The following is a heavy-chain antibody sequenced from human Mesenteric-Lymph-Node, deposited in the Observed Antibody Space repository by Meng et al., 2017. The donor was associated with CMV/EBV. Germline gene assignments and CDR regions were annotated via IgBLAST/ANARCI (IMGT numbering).Heavy chain of an antibody. CDR1: GFTFSSFW. J-gene: IGHJ4*02. V-gene: IGHV3-7*01. Sequence: GESLKISCAASGFTFSSFWMSWVRQAPGKGLEWVANIKQDGTEKYYMDSVKGRFTVSRDNAKNSLYLQMNSLRAEDTAVYYCARQDFWSGYDLDYWGQGTLVTVSS. D-gene: IGHD3-3*01. CDR2: IKQDGTEK. CDR3: ARQDFWSGYDLDY.